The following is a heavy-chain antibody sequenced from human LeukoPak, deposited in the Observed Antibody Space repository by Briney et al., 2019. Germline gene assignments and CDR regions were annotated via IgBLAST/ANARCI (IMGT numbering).Heavy chain of an antibody. Sequence: GGSLRLSCAASGFTFSSYAMSWVRQAPGKGLEWVSAIGGSGGSTYYADSVKGRFTISRDNSKNTLYLQMNSLRAEDTAVYYCAKEGGPYYYGSGSYSAYDYWGQGTLVTVSS. D-gene: IGHD3-10*01. V-gene: IGHV3-23*01. J-gene: IGHJ4*02. CDR3: AKEGGPYYYGSGSYSAYDY. CDR1: GFTFSSYA. CDR2: IGGSGGST.